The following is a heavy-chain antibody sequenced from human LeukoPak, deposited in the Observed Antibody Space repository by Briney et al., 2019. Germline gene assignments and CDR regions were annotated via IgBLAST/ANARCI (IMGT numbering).Heavy chain of an antibody. CDR3: VREATTEYYDSSGYYRQTEVFDA. CDR1: GDSARSDTYY. CDR2: VYYSGRT. D-gene: IGHD3-22*01. Sequence: SETLSLTCTVSGDSARSDTYYWSWIRQPPGKGLEWIGYVYYSGRTNYNPSLKGRVTISVDTSRNQFSLKLRSVTAADTAVYYCVREATTEYYDSSGYYRQTEVFDAWGQGTMVTVSS. J-gene: IGHJ3*01. V-gene: IGHV4-61*01.